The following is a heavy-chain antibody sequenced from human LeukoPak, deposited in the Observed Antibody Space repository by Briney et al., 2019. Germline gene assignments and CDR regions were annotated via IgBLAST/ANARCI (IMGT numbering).Heavy chain of an antibody. J-gene: IGHJ6*03. V-gene: IGHV4-4*07. D-gene: IGHD1-7*01. CDR3: ARDRAGTTFHYYYYMDV. Sequence: SETLSLTCTVSGGSISSYYWSWIRQPAGKGLEWIGRIYTSGSTNYNPSLKSRVTMSVDTSKNQFSLKLSSVTAADTAVYYCARDRAGTTFHYYYYMDVWGKGTTVTVSS. CDR2: IYTSGST. CDR1: GGSISSYY.